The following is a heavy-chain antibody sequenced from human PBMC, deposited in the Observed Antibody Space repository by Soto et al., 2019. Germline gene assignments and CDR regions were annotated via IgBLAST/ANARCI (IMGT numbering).Heavy chain of an antibody. J-gene: IGHJ6*02. CDR2: IYPGDSDT. Sequence: GESLKISRKGSGCSFTSYWIGGLRQMPGKGLEWMGIIYPGDSDTRYSPSFQGQVTSSADKAISTADLQWSSLKASDTAMYYCALHEATYYHLYLMAVPAQRTTVPVSS. CDR1: GCSFTSYW. CDR3: ALHEATYYHLYLMAV. V-gene: IGHV5-51*01.